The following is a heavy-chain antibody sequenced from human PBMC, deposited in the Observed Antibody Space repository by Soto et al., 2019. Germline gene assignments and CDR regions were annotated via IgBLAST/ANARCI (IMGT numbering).Heavy chain of an antibody. J-gene: IGHJ1*01. Sequence: PGGSLRLSCAASGFTFSTYWMQWVRQVPGEGLVWVSSISENGGITTYADSVKGRFTISRDNAKNTLYLQMNGLRVEDTAIYYCVREYYSSGTHWGQGTLVTVSS. D-gene: IGHD3-10*01. CDR1: GFTFSTYW. V-gene: IGHV3-74*01. CDR2: ISENGGIT. CDR3: VREYYSSGTH.